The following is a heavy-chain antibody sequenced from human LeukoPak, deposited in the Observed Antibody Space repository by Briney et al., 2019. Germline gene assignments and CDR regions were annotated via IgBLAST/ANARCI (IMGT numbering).Heavy chain of an antibody. CDR2: IRYDGNNK. V-gene: IGHV3-30*02. D-gene: IGHD3-10*01. J-gene: IGHJ4*02. CDR1: RFTFSSYG. Sequence: PRGSLRLSCAASRFTFSSYGMHWVRHAPGKGRGWVSFIRYDGNNKYYSDSVKGRFTISRDKSKNPLYLQMNSPTAEDTAVYYCAQDPLQYGSGSYYFDSWGQGTLVTVSS. CDR3: AQDPLQYGSGSYYFDS.